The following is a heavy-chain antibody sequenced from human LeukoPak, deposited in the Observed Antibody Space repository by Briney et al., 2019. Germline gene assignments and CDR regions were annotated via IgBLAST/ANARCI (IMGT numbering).Heavy chain of an antibody. J-gene: IGHJ5*02. CDR3: AREMGYCSSTSCYPLGWFDP. D-gene: IGHD2-2*01. V-gene: IGHV4-34*01. CDR2: INQGGST. Sequence: SETLSLTCAVHGGSLSGYRWSWIRQSPGKGLEWIGEINQGGSTNYNPSFRSRVTMSVDTSKNQFSLKLSSVTAADTAVYYCAREMGYCSSTSCYPLGWFDPWGQGTLVTVSS. CDR1: GGSLSGYR.